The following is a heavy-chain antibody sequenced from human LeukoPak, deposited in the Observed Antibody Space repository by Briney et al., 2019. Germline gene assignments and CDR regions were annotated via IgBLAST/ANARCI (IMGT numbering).Heavy chain of an antibody. CDR3: ARALFVARAGGY. J-gene: IGHJ4*02. Sequence: ASVTVSCTASGYTFTSYDINWVRQAPGQGLEWMGWMNPNSGNTGYAQKFQGRVTMTRNTSISTAYMELSSLRSEDTAVYYCARALFVARAGGYWGQGTLVTVSS. CDR1: GYTFTSYD. D-gene: IGHD3-10*02. CDR2: MNPNSGNT. V-gene: IGHV1-8*01.